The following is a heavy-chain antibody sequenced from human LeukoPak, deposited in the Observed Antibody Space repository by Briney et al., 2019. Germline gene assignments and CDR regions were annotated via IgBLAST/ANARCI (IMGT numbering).Heavy chain of an antibody. CDR1: GASLSDYY. D-gene: IGHD2-2*01. V-gene: IGHV4-4*09. CDR3: ARTQCSRTSCYLRRGNAFDI. J-gene: IGHJ3*02. Sequence: SETLSLTCTVSGASLSDYYWSWIRQSPGKGLEWIGYIYFNGSPHCNPSLKSRVTMSADTSKNHFTLHLRSVTAADTAVYYRARTQCSRTSCYLRRGNAFDIWGQGTLVVVST. CDR2: IYFNGSP.